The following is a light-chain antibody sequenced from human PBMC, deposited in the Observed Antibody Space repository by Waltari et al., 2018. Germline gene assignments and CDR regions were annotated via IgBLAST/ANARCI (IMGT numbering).Light chain of an antibody. V-gene: IGLV2-11*01. CDR2: DIN. Sequence: TQPRTVSGSPGQSVTIHCTGTSSDVGANNFVPWYQHHPDKAPKLIIYDINKRPSGVPDRFSGSKSGNTASLTISGLQAEDEADYYCCSCVGRNIYWVFGGGTKLTVL. CDR1: SSDVGANNF. J-gene: IGLJ3*02. CDR3: CSCVGRNIYWV.